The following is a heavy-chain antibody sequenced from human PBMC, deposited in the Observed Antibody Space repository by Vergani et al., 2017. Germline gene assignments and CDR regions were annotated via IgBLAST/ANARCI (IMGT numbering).Heavy chain of an antibody. CDR1: GGTFSSYT. D-gene: IGHD3-9*01. J-gene: IGHJ4*02. CDR3: AGGPVRYFDPDFDD. V-gene: IGHV1-69*02. CDR2: IIPILGIA. Sequence: QVQLVQSGAEVKKPGSSVKVSCKASGGTFSSYTISWVRQAPGQGLEWMGRIIPILGIANYAQKFQGRVTITADKSTSTAYMELSSLRSEDTAVYYCAGGPVRYFDPDFDDWGQGTLVTVSS.